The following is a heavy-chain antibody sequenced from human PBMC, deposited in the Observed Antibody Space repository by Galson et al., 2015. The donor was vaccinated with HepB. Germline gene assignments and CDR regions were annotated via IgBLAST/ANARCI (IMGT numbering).Heavy chain of an antibody. CDR2: FDLEVGDT. D-gene: IGHD3-10*01. CDR3: GARRFGKLYFDY. J-gene: IGHJ4*02. V-gene: IGHV1-24*01. CDR1: GYKFGDLS. Sequence: SVKVSCKVSGYKFGDLSIHWVRQAPGKGLEWMGGFDLEVGDTFYEQSFQGRVTMIGDTSTDTAYMELSSLTYEDTAVYFCGARRFGKLYFDYWGQGTQATVSS.